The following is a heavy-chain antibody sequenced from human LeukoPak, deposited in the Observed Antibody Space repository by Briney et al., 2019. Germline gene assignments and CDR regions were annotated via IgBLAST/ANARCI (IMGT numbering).Heavy chain of an antibody. D-gene: IGHD5-24*01. J-gene: IGHJ4*02. Sequence: SETLSLTCTVSGGXISSYYWSWIRXPPGKGLEWIGYIYYSGSTNYNPSLKSRVTISVDTSKNQFSLKLSSVTAADTAVYYCARHRDGYNSLDYWGQGTLVTVSS. V-gene: IGHV4-59*01. CDR2: IYYSGST. CDR3: ARHRDGYNSLDY. CDR1: GGXISSYY.